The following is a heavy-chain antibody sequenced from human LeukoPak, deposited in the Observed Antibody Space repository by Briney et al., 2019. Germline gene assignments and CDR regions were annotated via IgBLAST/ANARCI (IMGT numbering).Heavy chain of an antibody. D-gene: IGHD5-12*01. CDR2: ISSSGSTI. CDR1: GFTFGSYS. V-gene: IGHV3-48*04. J-gene: IGHJ6*03. CDR3: ARASGYDLGYYYYYMDV. Sequence: GGSLRLSCAASGFTFGSYSMSWVRQAPGKGLEWVSYISSSGSTIYYADSVKGRFTISRDNAKNSLYLQMNSLRAEDTAVYYCARASGYDLGYYYYYMDVWGKGTTVTISS.